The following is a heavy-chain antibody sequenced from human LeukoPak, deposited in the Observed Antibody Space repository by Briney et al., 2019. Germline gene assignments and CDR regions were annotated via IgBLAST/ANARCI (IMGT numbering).Heavy chain of an antibody. V-gene: IGHV4-30-2*01. D-gene: IGHD1-26*01. CDR1: GGSISSGGYS. CDR3: ARAGGQRYSGSYRWFDP. CDR2: INHSGST. J-gene: IGHJ5*02. Sequence: SQTLSLTCAVSGGSISSGGYSWSWIRQPPGKGLEWIGEINHSGSTNYNPSLKSRVTISVDTSKNQFSLKLSSVTAADTAVYYCARAGGQRYSGSYRWFDPWGQGTLVTVSS.